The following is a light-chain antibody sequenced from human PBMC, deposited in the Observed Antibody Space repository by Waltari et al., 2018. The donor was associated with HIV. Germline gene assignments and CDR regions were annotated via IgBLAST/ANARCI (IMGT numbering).Light chain of an antibody. Sequence: QSALTRPRSMSGSPGQSVTISCTGTSSDVGGDNYVSWYQQHPGKAPKLMIFDVNKRPSGVPDRFSGSKSGNTASLTISGLQAEDEADYYCCSYADNYTWVFGGGTKLTVL. V-gene: IGLV2-11*01. CDR1: SSDVGGDNY. J-gene: IGLJ3*02. CDR3: CSYADNYTWV. CDR2: DVN.